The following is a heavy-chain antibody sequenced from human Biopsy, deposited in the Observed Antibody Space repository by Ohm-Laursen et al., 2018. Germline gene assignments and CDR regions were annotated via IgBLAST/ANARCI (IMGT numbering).Heavy chain of an antibody. CDR3: ARVFCTSTTCYGLLDN. CDR1: GYTFTSYD. V-gene: IGHV1-18*01. D-gene: IGHD2/OR15-2a*01. CDR2: ISPYNDKT. J-gene: IGHJ4*02. Sequence: SVKVSCKTSGYTFTSYDISWVRQAPGQGLEWMGWISPYNDKTSYPPKLQDRVTMTADTSTNTAHMELRSLRSDDTTVYYCARVFCTSTTCYGLLDNWGQGTVVTVSS.